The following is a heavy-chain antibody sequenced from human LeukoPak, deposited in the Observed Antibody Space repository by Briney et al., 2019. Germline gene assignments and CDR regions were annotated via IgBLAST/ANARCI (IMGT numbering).Heavy chain of an antibody. CDR1: GYTFTGYY. Sequence: ASVKVSCKASGYTFTGYYMHWVRQAPGQGLEGMGWINPNSGGTNYAQKFQGRVTMTRDTSISTAYMELSRLRSDDTAVYYCARDLLPLVGATKAGYWGQGTLVTVSS. CDR2: INPNSGGT. D-gene: IGHD1-26*01. V-gene: IGHV1-2*02. CDR3: ARDLLPLVGATKAGY. J-gene: IGHJ4*02.